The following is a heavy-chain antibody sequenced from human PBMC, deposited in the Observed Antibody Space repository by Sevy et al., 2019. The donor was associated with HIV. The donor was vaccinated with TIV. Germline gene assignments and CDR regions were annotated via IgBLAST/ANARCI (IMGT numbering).Heavy chain of an antibody. CDR2: IRSNTDGGTT. J-gene: IGHJ4*02. D-gene: IGHD4-17*01. CDR1: GLTFTDAW. CDR3: TTDREYSDFKGGFDY. V-gene: IGHV3-15*01. Sequence: GGSLRLSCAASGLTFTDAWMAWVRQAPGKGLEWVGRIRSNTDGGTTEYVAPLKGRFTISRDDSKNRMYLQMNILKSADTAVYYCTTDREYSDFKGGFDYWARGTLVTASS.